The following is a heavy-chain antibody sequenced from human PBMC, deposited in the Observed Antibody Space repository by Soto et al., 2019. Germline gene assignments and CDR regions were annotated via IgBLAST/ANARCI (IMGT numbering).Heavy chain of an antibody. CDR2: IYPGDSET. V-gene: IGHV5-51*01. D-gene: IGHD2-2*03. Sequence: GESVQSSCEGCGFSVSSYWMGWVRQMPGKGLEWMGIIYPGDSETRYSPSFQGQVNISADKSISTANLQWSSLRASDTAMYYCARTLGYCSTTSCYEFGAFDIWGQGTMVTVSS. J-gene: IGHJ3*02. CDR1: GFSVSSYW. CDR3: ARTLGYCSTTSCYEFGAFDI.